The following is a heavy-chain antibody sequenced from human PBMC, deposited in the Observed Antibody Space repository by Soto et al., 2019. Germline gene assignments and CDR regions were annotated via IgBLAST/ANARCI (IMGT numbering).Heavy chain of an antibody. J-gene: IGHJ4*02. Sequence: SETLSLTCTVSGGSISNAAYSWSWIRQPPGKGLEWIGYIYPSGIPFYNPSLRSRVTISIDRSNDQFSLNLKSVTAADTAVYYCARERGGYGLFDSWGQGTLVTVSS. D-gene: IGHD5-18*01. V-gene: IGHV4-30-2*01. CDR3: ARERGGYGLFDS. CDR2: IYPSGIP. CDR1: GGSISNAAYS.